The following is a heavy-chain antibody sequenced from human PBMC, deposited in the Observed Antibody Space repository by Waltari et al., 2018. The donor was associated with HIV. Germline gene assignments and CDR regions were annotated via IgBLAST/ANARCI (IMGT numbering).Heavy chain of an antibody. CDR1: GYTFNNYV. CDR2: SNSGNGDS. Sequence: QAQLVQSGAEVKKPGASVKVSCKASGYTFNNYVIHWVRQAPGHRPEWMGWSNSGNGDSKYSQDFQGRVTITRDTSASTVYMELSSLRSEDTGVYYCARGGSSPYYFAMDVWGQGTTVTVSS. CDR3: ARGGSSPYYFAMDV. V-gene: IGHV1-3*02. J-gene: IGHJ6*02. D-gene: IGHD6-6*01.